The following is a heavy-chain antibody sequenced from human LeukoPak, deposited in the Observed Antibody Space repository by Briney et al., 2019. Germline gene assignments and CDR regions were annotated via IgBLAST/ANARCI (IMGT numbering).Heavy chain of an antibody. D-gene: IGHD3-16*01. CDR2: IKEDGSEK. Sequence: GGSLRLSCAASGFTFSNYWLNWVRQAPGKGLEWVANIKEDGSEKYYVDSVKGRFTISRDNAKDSLFLQMNSLRAEDTAVYYCARTLRGGGALDYWGQGTLVTVSS. V-gene: IGHV3-7*03. J-gene: IGHJ4*02. CDR3: ARTLRGGGALDY. CDR1: GFTFSNYW.